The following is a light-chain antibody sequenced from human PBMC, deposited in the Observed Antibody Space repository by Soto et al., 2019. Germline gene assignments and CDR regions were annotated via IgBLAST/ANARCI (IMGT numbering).Light chain of an antibody. CDR2: GAS. Sequence: EIVMTQSPATLSVSPGERATLSCRASQSVSSNLAWYQQKPGQAPRLLIYGASTRATGIPARFSGSGSGTEFTRTIGSLQSEDFAVYFCQQYNNWPPWTFGQGTKVEI. CDR1: QSVSSN. V-gene: IGKV3-15*01. CDR3: QQYNNWPPWT. J-gene: IGKJ1*01.